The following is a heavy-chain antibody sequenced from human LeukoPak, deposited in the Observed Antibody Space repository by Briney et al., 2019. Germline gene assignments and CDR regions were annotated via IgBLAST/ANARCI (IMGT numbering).Heavy chain of an antibody. CDR1: EFSVGSNY. V-gene: IGHV3-66*01. CDR2: IYSGGST. D-gene: IGHD4/OR15-4a*01. Sequence: GGSLRLSCAASEFSVGSNYMTWVRQAPGKGLEWVSLIYSGGSTYYADSVKGRFTISRDNSKSTLYLQMNSLRVEDTAVYYCAKAGLVRGGALDSWGQGTLVTVSS. CDR3: AKAGLVRGGALDS. J-gene: IGHJ4*02.